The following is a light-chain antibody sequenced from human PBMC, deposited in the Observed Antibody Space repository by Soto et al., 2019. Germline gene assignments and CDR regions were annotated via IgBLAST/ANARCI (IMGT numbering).Light chain of an antibody. Sequence: QTVVTQEPSLTVSPGGTVTLTCASSIGAVTSGNYPSWFQQKPGQAPRTLIYTTDDKHSWTPARFSGSLLGGKAALTLSGVQPEDEAEYYCLLYYGGAHLVFGGGTKVTVL. CDR2: TTD. V-gene: IGLV7-43*01. CDR3: LLYYGGAHLV. CDR1: IGAVTSGNY. J-gene: IGLJ3*02.